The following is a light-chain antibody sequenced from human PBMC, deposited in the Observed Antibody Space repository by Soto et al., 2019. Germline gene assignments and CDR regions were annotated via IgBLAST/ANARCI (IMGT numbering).Light chain of an antibody. CDR2: EVN. CDR3: SSWTSSATQV. V-gene: IGLV2-14*01. J-gene: IGLJ3*02. Sequence: QSVLTQPASVSGSPGQSITISCTGTSSDVGGYNFVSWYQQHPGKAPKLMIYEVNNRPSGVSNRFSGSKSGNTASLTISGLQAEDEADYYCSSWTSSATQVFGGGTKVTVL. CDR1: SSDVGGYNF.